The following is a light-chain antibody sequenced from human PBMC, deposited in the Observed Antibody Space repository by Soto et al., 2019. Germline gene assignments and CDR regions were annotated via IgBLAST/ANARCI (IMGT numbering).Light chain of an antibody. CDR3: QQYGSSPRN. J-gene: IGKJ3*01. CDR2: GAS. CDR1: QSVSSSY. Sequence: EIVLTQSPGTLSLSPGERATLSCRASQSVSSSYLAWYQQKPGQAPRLLIYGASSRATGIPDRFSGSGSGTDVTLTISRLEPEDCAVDYCQQYGSSPRNFGPGTKVDIK. V-gene: IGKV3-20*01.